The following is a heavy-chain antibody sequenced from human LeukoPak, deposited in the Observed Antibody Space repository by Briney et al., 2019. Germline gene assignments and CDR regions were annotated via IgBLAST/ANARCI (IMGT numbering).Heavy chain of an antibody. CDR3: ARAGYCSGGSCYPEIIDY. CDR2: IYHSGST. J-gene: IGHJ4*02. Sequence: SQTLSLTCAVSGGSISSGGYSWSWIRQAPGKGLEWIGYIYHSGSTYYNPSLKSRVTISVDRSKNQFSLKLSSVTAADTAVYYCARAGYCSGGSCYPEIIDYWGQGTLVTVSS. CDR1: GGSISSGGYS. D-gene: IGHD2-15*01. V-gene: IGHV4-30-2*01.